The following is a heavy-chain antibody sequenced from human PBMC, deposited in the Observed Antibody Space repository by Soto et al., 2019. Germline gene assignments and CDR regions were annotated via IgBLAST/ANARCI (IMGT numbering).Heavy chain of an antibody. CDR2: IYYSGST. CDR1: GGSISSSSYY. V-gene: IGHV4-39*01. Sequence: KASETLSLTCTVSGGSISSSSYYWGWIRQPPGKGLEWMGGIYYSGSTYFNPSLKSRVTISVDTSKNQFSLKLSSVTAADTAVYYCARGRPGIAGVDPWGQGTLVTVSS. CDR3: ARGRPGIAGVDP. J-gene: IGHJ5*02. D-gene: IGHD6-13*01.